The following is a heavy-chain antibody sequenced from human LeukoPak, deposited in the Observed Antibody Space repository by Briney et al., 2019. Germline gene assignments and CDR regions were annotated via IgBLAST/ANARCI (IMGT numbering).Heavy chain of an antibody. V-gene: IGHV1-46*01. CDR1: GYTFTSYY. Sequence: ASVKVSCKASGYTFTSYYMHWVRQAPGQGLEWMGIINPSGGSTSYAQKFQGRVTITADESTSTAYMELSSLRSEDTAVYYCASSGWYEGQYYWGQGTLVTVSS. D-gene: IGHD6-19*01. J-gene: IGHJ4*02. CDR3: ASSGWYEGQYY. CDR2: INPSGGST.